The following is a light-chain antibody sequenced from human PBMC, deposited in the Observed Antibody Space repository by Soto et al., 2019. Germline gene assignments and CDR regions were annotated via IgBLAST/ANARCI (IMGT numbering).Light chain of an antibody. Sequence: DIVVTQSPASLAVSLGERATINCKSSQSVLDSSNNRNYLAWYQQKPGQPPKLLIYWASTRESGVPGRFRGSGSGTDFTLTINSLQAEDVAVYYCQQYYSTSSITFGQGTRLEIK. CDR1: QSVLDSSNNRNY. J-gene: IGKJ5*01. V-gene: IGKV4-1*01. CDR3: QQYYSTSSIT. CDR2: WAS.